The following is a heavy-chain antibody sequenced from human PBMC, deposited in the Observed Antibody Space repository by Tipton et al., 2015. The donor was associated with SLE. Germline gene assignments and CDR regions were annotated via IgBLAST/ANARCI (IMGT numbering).Heavy chain of an antibody. CDR3: ARGNGDRNYFDY. Sequence: TLSLTCTVSGGSISSGGYYWSWIRQHPGKGLEWIGYIYYSGSTYYNPSLKSRVTISVDTSKNQFSLKLSSVTAADTAVYYCARGNGDRNYFDYWGQGTLVTVSS. CDR2: IYYSGST. V-gene: IGHV4-31*03. D-gene: IGHD2-8*01. CDR1: GGSISSGGYY. J-gene: IGHJ4*02.